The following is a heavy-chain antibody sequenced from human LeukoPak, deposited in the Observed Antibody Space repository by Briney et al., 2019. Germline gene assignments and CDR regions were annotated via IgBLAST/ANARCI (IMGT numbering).Heavy chain of an antibody. V-gene: IGHV1-2*06. CDR1: GYTFTGYY. CDR2: INPNSGDT. Sequence: GASEKVSCKASGYTFTGYYMHWLRQAPGQGLEWMGRINPNSGDTKFAQKFQGRVTMSRDTSLSTAYMELSRLTSDDTAVYFCATHINWNYAGILDYWGQGALVTVSS. CDR3: ATHINWNYAGILDY. J-gene: IGHJ4*02. D-gene: IGHD1-7*01.